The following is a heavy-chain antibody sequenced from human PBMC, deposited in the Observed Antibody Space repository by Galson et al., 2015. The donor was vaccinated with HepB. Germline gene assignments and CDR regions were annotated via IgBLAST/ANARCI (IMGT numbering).Heavy chain of an antibody. CDR1: GFTFSSYS. CDR3: ARDRLRGDAFDI. D-gene: IGHD3-10*01. Sequence: SLRLSCAASGFTFSSYSMNWVRQAPGKGLEWVSSISSSSSYIYYADSVKGRFTISRDNAKNSLYLQMNSLRAEDTAVYYCARDRLRGDAFDIWGQGTMVTVSS. V-gene: IGHV3-21*01. J-gene: IGHJ3*02. CDR2: ISSSSSYI.